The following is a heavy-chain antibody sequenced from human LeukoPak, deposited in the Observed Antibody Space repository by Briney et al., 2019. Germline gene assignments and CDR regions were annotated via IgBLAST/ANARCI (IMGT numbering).Heavy chain of an antibody. CDR3: ARVGDYALKD. Sequence: SETLSLTCTVSGGAISSYHWSWIRQPAGKGLEWIGRIYTSGITNYNSSLKSRVTMSVDTSKNQFSLKLSSVTAADTAVYYCARVGDYALKDWGQGTLVTVSS. V-gene: IGHV4-4*07. CDR1: GGAISSYH. J-gene: IGHJ4*02. D-gene: IGHD3-16*01. CDR2: IYTSGIT.